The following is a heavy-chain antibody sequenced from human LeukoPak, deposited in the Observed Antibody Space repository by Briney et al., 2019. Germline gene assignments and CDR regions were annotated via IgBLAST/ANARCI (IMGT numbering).Heavy chain of an antibody. Sequence: GRSLRLSCAASGFTFSSYGMHWVRQAPGKGLEWVAVISYDGGNKYYADSVKGRFTISRDNSKNTLYLQMNSLRAEDTAVYYCAKRVKRSAHFDYWGQGTLVTVSS. V-gene: IGHV3-30*18. J-gene: IGHJ4*02. CDR1: GFTFSSYG. CDR3: AKRVKRSAHFDY. CDR2: ISYDGGNK.